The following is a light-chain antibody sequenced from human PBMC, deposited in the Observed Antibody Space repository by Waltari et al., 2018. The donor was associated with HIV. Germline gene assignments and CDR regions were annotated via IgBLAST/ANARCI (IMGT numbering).Light chain of an antibody. V-gene: IGLV1-40*01. Sequence: QSVLTPPPSVSGAPGQRVSIPCSGDSPNIGAGYDVHWYQQFPGRAPKVLIYANTNRPSGVPDRFSGSKSGYSASLVITGLQAEDDADYYCQSYDSSLSGWVFGGGTKLTVL. J-gene: IGLJ3*02. CDR3: QSYDSSLSGWV. CDR1: SPNIGAGYD. CDR2: ANT.